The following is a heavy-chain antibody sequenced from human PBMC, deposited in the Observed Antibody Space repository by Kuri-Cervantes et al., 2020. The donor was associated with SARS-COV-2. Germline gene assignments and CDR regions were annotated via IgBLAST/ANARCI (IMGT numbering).Heavy chain of an antibody. CDR2: ISPDGSNK. V-gene: IGHV3-30-3*02. CDR3: AKAVTTTRYDHVMDV. D-gene: IGHD4-11*01. Sequence: GEYLKIHCAASGFTFSSYPMHWVRQAPGKGLEWVAVISPDGSNKDYPDSVEGRFTISRDNSRNTLYLQMLRLRGEDTAIYYCAKAVTTTRYDHVMDVWGQGTTVTVSS. CDR1: GFTFSSYP. J-gene: IGHJ6*02.